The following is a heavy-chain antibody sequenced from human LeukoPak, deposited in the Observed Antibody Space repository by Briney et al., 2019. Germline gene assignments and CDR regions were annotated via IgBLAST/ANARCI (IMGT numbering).Heavy chain of an antibody. CDR2: INPNSGGT. Sequence: ASVKVSCKASGYTFTGYYMHWERQAPGQGLEWMGWINPNSGGTNYAQKFQGRVTMTRDTSISTAYMELSRLRSDDTAVYYCARDHGSSGYLYYFDYWGQGTLVTVSS. V-gene: IGHV1-2*02. CDR3: ARDHGSSGYLYYFDY. D-gene: IGHD5-12*01. J-gene: IGHJ4*02. CDR1: GYTFTGYY.